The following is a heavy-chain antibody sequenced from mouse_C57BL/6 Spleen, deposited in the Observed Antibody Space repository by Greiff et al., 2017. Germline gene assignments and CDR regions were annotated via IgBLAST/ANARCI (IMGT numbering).Heavy chain of an antibody. CDR2: IYPGSGNT. D-gene: IGHD1-1*01. V-gene: IGHV1-76*01. J-gene: IGHJ1*03. CDR3: ARKDYGSSYEGYFDG. CDR1: GYTFTDYY. Sequence: QVQLQQSGAELVRPGASVKLSCKASGYTFTDYYINWVKQRPGQGLEWIARIYPGSGNTYYNEKFKGKATLTAEKSSSTAYMQLSSLTSEDSAVYFCARKDYGSSYEGYFDGWGTGTTVTVSS.